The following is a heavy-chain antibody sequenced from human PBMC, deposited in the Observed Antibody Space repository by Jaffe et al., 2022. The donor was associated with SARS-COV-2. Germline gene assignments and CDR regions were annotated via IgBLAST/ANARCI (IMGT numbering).Heavy chain of an antibody. J-gene: IGHJ4*02. Sequence: EVQLVESGGGLVQPGGSLRLSCAASGFTFSSCWMSWVRQAPGKGLEWVANIKQDGSAKYYVDSVKGRFTISRDNAKNSLYLQMNSLRAEDTAVYYCARAPRGYCSGGSCSFDYWGQGTLVTVSS. CDR1: GFTFSSCW. CDR2: IKQDGSAK. CDR3: ARAPRGYCSGGSCSFDY. D-gene: IGHD2-15*01. V-gene: IGHV3-7*01.